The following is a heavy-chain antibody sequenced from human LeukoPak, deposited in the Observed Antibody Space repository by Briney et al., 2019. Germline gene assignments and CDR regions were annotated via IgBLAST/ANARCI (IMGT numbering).Heavy chain of an antibody. CDR2: ISYDGSNK. CDR3: AKRAVAARHIDY. J-gene: IGHJ4*02. Sequence: GGSLRLSCAASGFTFSSYGMHWVRQAPGKGLERVAVISYDGSNKYYADSVKGRFTISRDNSKNTLYLQMNSLRAEDTAVYYCAKRAVAARHIDYWGQGTLVTVSS. V-gene: IGHV3-30*18. CDR1: GFTFSSYG. D-gene: IGHD6-6*01.